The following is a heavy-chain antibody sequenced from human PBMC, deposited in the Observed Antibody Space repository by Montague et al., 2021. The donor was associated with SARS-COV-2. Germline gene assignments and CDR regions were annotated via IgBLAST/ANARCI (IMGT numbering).Heavy chain of an antibody. J-gene: IGHJ4*02. CDR2: MYDSGST. CDR3: ARGGGYSYGAIDY. D-gene: IGHD5-18*01. V-gene: IGHV4-31*03. Sequence: TLSLTCTASGGSISNGGYYCSWIRQPPGKGLEWIGYMYDSGSTYHNPSLKSRVTISVDTSKKQFSLRLNSVTAADTAVYYCARGGGYSYGAIDYWGQGTMVTVS. CDR1: GGSISNGGYY.